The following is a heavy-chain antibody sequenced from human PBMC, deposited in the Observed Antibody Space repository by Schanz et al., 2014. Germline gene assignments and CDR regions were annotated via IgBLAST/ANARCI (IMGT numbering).Heavy chain of an antibody. Sequence: EVQLLESGGDLVQPGGSLRLSCSASGFTFSTFAMHWVRQARGKGLEWVSYIGNGGVTIYYADSVKGRFTISRDNSKNSLYLQMNSLRAEDTAVYYCARIGGSVFDYWAQGTLVTVSS. V-gene: IGHV3-48*04. CDR3: ARIGGSVFDY. CDR2: IGNGGVTI. J-gene: IGHJ4*02. CDR1: GFTFSTFA. D-gene: IGHD3-10*01.